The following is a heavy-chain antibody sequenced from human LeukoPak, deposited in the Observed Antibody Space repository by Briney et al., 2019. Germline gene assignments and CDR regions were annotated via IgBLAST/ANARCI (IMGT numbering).Heavy chain of an antibody. D-gene: IGHD5-18*01. CDR3: ANGYNYGLDY. J-gene: IGHJ4*02. V-gene: IGHV3-23*01. Sequence: GGSLRLSCAASGFTFSDYYMSWIRQAPGKSLKWVSGISTSGGSTYYSDSVKGRFTISRDNSKNTLYLQMNSLRAEDTAVYYCANGYNYGLDYWGQGTLVTVSS. CDR1: GFTFSDYY. CDR2: ISTSGGST.